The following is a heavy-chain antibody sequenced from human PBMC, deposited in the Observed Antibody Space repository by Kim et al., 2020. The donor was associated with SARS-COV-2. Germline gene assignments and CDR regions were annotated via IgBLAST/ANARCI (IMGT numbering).Heavy chain of an antibody. J-gene: IGHJ4*02. Sequence: SETLSLTCTVSGGSVSSGSYYWSWIRQPPGKGLEWIGYIYYSGSTNYNPSLKSRVTISVDTSKNQFSLKLSSVTAADTAVYYCARDSVIVLGRGVVHGHFDYWGQGTLVTVSS. CDR3: ARDSVIVLGRGVVHGHFDY. CDR1: GGSVSSGSYY. V-gene: IGHV4-61*01. D-gene: IGHD3-3*01. CDR2: IYYSGST.